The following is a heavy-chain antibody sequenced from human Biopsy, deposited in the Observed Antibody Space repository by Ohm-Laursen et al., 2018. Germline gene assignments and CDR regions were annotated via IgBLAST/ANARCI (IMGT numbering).Heavy chain of an antibody. CDR3: ARGSNEYGGLYFPH. V-gene: IGHV4-59*08. CDR2: ISHTGYT. CDR1: NVSFSSFY. Sequence: TLSLTCAVYNVSFSSFYWSWIRKPPGKGLEWIGHISHTGYTSYKSSLKSRVTISLDTSRKHFSLRLTSLAAADTAVYYCARGSNEYGGLYFPHWGQGTLVTVSS. J-gene: IGHJ1*01. D-gene: IGHD4-23*01.